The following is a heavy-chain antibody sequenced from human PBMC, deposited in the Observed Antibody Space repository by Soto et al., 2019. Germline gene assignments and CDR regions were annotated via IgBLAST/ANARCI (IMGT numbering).Heavy chain of an antibody. J-gene: IGHJ4*02. CDR2: ISYDGTNK. D-gene: IGHD3-22*01. Sequence: QVQVVESGGGVVQPGRSLRLSCAASGFSFMSYAMHWFRQAPGKGLEWVAAISYDGTNKFYADSVKARFTISRDNSKNPLSLEINSLRAEDTALYYCAKDFRSSSGYYPDYWGPGTLVTVSS. CDR3: AKDFRSSSGYYPDY. CDR1: GFSFMSYA. V-gene: IGHV3-30-3*01.